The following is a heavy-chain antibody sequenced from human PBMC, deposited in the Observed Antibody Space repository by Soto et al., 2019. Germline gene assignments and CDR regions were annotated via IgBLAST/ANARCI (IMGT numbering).Heavy chain of an antibody. CDR1: GGTFSSYT. CDR2: IIPILGIA. D-gene: IGHD1-26*01. J-gene: IGHJ4*02. V-gene: IGHV1-69*08. Sequence: QVQLVQSGAEVKKPGSSVKVSCKASGGTFSSYTISWVRQAPGQGLEWMGRIIPILGIANYAQKFQGRVTITADKSTSTAYMELSSLRSEDTAVYYYARDSGNSGSYIHWGQGTLVTVSS. CDR3: ARDSGNSGSYIH.